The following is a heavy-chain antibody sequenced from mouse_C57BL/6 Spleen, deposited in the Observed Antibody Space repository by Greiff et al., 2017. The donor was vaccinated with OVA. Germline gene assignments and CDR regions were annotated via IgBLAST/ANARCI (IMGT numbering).Heavy chain of an antibody. Sequence: VQLQQSGTVLARPGASVKMSCKTSGYTFTSYWMHWVKQRPGQGLEWIGAIYPGNSDTSYNQKFKGKAKLTALTSASTAYMELSSLTNEDSAVYYCSNWDVNYFDYWGQGTTLTVSS. CDR1: GYTFTSYW. CDR2: IYPGNSDT. CDR3: SNWDVNYFDY. D-gene: IGHD4-1*01. V-gene: IGHV1-5*01. J-gene: IGHJ2*01.